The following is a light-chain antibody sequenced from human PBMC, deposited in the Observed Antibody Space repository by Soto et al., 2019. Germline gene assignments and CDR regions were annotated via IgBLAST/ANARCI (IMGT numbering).Light chain of an antibody. CDR3: QQYTETQGS. J-gene: IGKJ1*01. CDR1: QRLTSW. CDR2: DAS. Sequence: DIQMTQSPSTLSASVGDRVTITCRASQRLTSWLAWYQQKPGKAPKLLIYDASSLETGVPSRFSGSESGTQFTLTISSLQPDDVETYYCQQYTETQGSFGQGTKGDIK. V-gene: IGKV1-5*01.